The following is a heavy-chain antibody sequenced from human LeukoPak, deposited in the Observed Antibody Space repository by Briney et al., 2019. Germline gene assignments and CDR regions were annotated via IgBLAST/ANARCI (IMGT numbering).Heavy chain of an antibody. J-gene: IGHJ4*02. V-gene: IGHV3-23*01. Sequence: GGSLRLSCAASGLTFSSYAMSWVRQAPGKGLEWVSGISGSGGSTYYADSVKGRFTISRDNSKNTLYLQMNSLRAEDTAVYYCAKDPTWSGYFDYWGQGTLVPVSS. CDR1: GLTFSSYA. CDR3: AKDPTWSGYFDY. CDR2: ISGSGGST. D-gene: IGHD3-3*01.